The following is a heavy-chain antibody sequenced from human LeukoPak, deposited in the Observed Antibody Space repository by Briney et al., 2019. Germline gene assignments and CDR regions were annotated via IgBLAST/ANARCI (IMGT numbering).Heavy chain of an antibody. Sequence: GGSLRLSCAASGFTFSSYGMHCVRQAPGKGLEWVAVISYDGSNEYYADSVKGRFTISRDNSKNTLYLQMNSLRAEDTAVYYCARGRLAVAGLGDYWGQGTLVTVSS. V-gene: IGHV3-30*03. CDR1: GFTFSSYG. CDR2: ISYDGSNE. D-gene: IGHD6-19*01. J-gene: IGHJ4*02. CDR3: ARGRLAVAGLGDY.